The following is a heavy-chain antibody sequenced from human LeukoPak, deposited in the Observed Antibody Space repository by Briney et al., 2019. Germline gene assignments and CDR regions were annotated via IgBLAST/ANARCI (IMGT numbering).Heavy chain of an antibody. D-gene: IGHD2-2*02. CDR1: GFTFSSYA. CDR3: AKSDCSSTSCYIGGFDY. Sequence: PGGSLRLSCAASGFTFSSYAMSWVRQAPRKGLEWVSAISGSGGSTYYADSVKGRFTISRDNSKNTLYLQMNSLRAEDTAVYYCAKSDCSSTSCYIGGFDYWGQGTLVTVSS. CDR2: ISGSGGST. V-gene: IGHV3-23*01. J-gene: IGHJ4*02.